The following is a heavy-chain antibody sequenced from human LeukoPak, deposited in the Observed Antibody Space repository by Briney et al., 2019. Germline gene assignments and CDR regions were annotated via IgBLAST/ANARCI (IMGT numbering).Heavy chain of an antibody. CDR1: GGSISTGGYY. Sequence: SQTLSLTCTVSGGSISTGGYYWSWIRQHPGKGLEWVGYIYYSGNAYYNPSLKSRVTMSVDTSKNQFSLKLTSVTAADTAVYYCARGWAGSGWYFGLGGQGTLVTVSS. V-gene: IGHV4-31*03. J-gene: IGHJ1*01. CDR3: ARGWAGSGWYFGL. CDR2: IYYSGNA. D-gene: IGHD6-19*01.